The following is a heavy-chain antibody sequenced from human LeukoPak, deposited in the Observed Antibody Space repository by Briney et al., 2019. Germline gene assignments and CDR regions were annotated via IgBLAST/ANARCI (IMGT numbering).Heavy chain of an antibody. V-gene: IGHV3-64*01. J-gene: IGHJ6*03. CDR3: ARGVTRYYYMDV. Sequence: PGGSLRLSCAASGFTFSSYGMHWVRQAPGKGLEYVSAISSNGGSTYYANSVKGRFTISRDNSKNTLYLQMGSLRAEDMAVYYCARGVTRYYYMDVWGKGTTVTISS. CDR2: ISSNGGST. CDR1: GFTFSSYG. D-gene: IGHD5-18*01.